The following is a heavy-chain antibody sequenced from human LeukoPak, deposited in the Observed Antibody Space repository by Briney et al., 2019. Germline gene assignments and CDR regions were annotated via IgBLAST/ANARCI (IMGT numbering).Heavy chain of an antibody. D-gene: IGHD3-16*01. J-gene: IGHJ4*02. CDR2: ISPYDGNK. CDR1: GYTFTNYH. Sequence: ASVKVSCKASGYTFTNYHISWVRQAPGQGLEWMGLISPYDGNKNYAQKFQGRITMTRDTSISTAYMELSRLRSDDTAVYYCARDSRGSPTELDYWGQGTLVTVSS. CDR3: ARDSRGSPTELDY. V-gene: IGHV1-18*04.